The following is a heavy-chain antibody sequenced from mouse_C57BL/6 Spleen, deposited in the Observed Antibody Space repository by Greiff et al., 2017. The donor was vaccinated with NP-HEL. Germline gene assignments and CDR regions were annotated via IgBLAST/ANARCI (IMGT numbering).Heavy chain of an antibody. D-gene: IGHD1-1*01. CDR1: GYTFTDYE. Sequence: QVHVKQSGAELVRPGASVTLSCKASGYTFTDYEMHWVKQTPVHGLEWIGAIDPETGGTAYNQKFKGKAILTADKSSSTAYMELRSLTSEDSAVYYCTRIPFYYYGSSYDGGWGKGTTLTVSS. CDR3: TRIPFYYYGSSYDGG. J-gene: IGHJ2*01. V-gene: IGHV1-15*01. CDR2: IDPETGGT.